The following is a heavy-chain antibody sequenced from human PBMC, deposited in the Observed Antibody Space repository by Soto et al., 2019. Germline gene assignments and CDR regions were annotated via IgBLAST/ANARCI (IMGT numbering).Heavy chain of an antibody. CDR3: AIQIIPFHYAMDI. J-gene: IGHJ6*02. CDR1: GSTFDDYA. Sequence: SLRLSCAASGSTFDDYAMHWVRQAPGKGLEWVSGISWNSDSIGYADSVTGRFTISRDNAKNALYLQMNRLRAEDTAVYYCAIQIIPFHYAMDIWGHGTTVTVSS. D-gene: IGHD5-18*01. CDR2: ISWNSDSI. V-gene: IGHV3-9*01.